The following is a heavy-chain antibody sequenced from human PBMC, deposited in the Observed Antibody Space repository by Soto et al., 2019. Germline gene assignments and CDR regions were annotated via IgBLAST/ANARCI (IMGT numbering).Heavy chain of an antibody. D-gene: IGHD3-3*01. CDR2: IYYSGST. CDR1: GGSISSGDYY. Sequence: SETLSLTCTVSGGSISSGDYYWSWIRQPPGKGLEWIGYIYYSGSTYYNPSLKSRVTISVDTSKNQFSLKLSSVTAADTAVYYCALFQAEYYDFWSGYPYYFDYWGQGTLVTVSS. CDR3: ALFQAEYYDFWSGYPYYFDY. V-gene: IGHV4-30-4*01. J-gene: IGHJ4*02.